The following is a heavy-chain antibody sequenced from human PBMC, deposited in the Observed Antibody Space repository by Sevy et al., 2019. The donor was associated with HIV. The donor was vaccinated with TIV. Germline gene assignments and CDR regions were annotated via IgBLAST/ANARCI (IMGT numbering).Heavy chain of an antibody. J-gene: IGHJ4*02. V-gene: IGHV4-34*01. CDR3: ARVAKNYYGSGSFDY. Sequence: SETLSLTCAVYGGSFSGYYWSWIRQPPGKGLEWIGEINHSGITNYNPSLKSRVTISVDTSKNQFSLKLSSVTAADTAVYYCARVAKNYYGSGSFDYWGQGTLVTVSS. CDR1: GGSFSGYY. D-gene: IGHD3-10*01. CDR2: INHSGIT.